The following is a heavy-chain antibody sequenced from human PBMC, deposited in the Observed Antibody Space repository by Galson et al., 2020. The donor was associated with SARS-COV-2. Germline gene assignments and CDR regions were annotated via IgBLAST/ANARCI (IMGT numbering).Heavy chain of an antibody. CDR2: IYYTGST. D-gene: IGHD1-1*01. J-gene: IGHJ5*02. V-gene: IGHV4-30-4*01. CDR3: ARDRAVPPPGFDV. Sequence: SETLSLTCPVSGGSINSGAYYWSWLRQPPGKGLEWIGFIYYTGSTYYNPSLKSPVTISVDTSKNQFSLRLSSVAAAATAICSCARDRAVPPPGFDVWGQGTLVIVSS. CDR1: GGSINSGAYY.